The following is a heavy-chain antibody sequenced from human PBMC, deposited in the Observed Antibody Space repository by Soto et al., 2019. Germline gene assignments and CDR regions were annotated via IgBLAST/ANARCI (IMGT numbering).Heavy chain of an antibody. Sequence: EVQLLESGGGLVQPGGSLRLSCAASGFTFSSYAMSWVRQAPGKGLEWVSAISGSGGSTYYADSVKGRFTISRDNSKNTLYLQMNSLSAEDTAVSYCATSPRVIAVAGPDYLDYGGQGTLVTVSS. CDR2: ISGSGGST. J-gene: IGHJ4*02. CDR3: ATSPRVIAVAGPDYLDY. V-gene: IGHV3-23*01. D-gene: IGHD6-19*01. CDR1: GFTFSSYA.